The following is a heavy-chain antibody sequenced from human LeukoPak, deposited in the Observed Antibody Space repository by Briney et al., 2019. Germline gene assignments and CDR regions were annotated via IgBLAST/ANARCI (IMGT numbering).Heavy chain of an antibody. V-gene: IGHV3-23*01. D-gene: IGHD2-2*01. J-gene: IGHJ6*02. Sequence: GGSLRLSCAASGFTFSSYAMGWVRQAPGEGREWVSAISGSGGSTYYADSVKGRFTISRDNSKNTLYLQMNSLSAENTAVYYCAKVRRDIVVVPASYYYYYGMDVWGQGTTVTVSS. CDR2: ISGSGGST. CDR3: AKVRRDIVVVPASYYYYYGMDV. CDR1: GFTFSSYA.